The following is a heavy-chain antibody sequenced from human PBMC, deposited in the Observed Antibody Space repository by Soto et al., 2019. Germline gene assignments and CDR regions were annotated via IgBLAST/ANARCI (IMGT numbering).Heavy chain of an antibody. J-gene: IGHJ6*02. CDR2: ISGSGGST. D-gene: IGHD3-22*01. CDR3: AKAVIFNYYYYDGMDV. Sequence: PGGSLRLSCAASGFTFSSYAMSWVRQAPGKGLEWVSTISGSGGSTYYADSVKGRFTISRDNSKNTLYLQMNSLRAEDTAVYYWAKAVIFNYYYYDGMDVWAQGTTVTVSS. CDR1: GFTFSSYA. V-gene: IGHV3-23*01.